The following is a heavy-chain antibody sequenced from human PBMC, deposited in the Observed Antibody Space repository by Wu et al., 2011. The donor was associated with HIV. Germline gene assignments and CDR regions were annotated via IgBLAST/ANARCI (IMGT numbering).Heavy chain of an antibody. CDR2: ISTYSGNT. J-gene: IGHJ4*02. CDR1: GYTFSTSG. Sequence: QVQLVQSGAEVKKPGSSVKVSCKASGYTFSTSGVSWVRQAPGQGLEWMGWISTYSGNTKYAQRLQGRVTMTTDTPANTAYMELRNLRSDDTAVYYCAREELPVRKGFDYWGQGTLVTVSP. V-gene: IGHV1-18*01. CDR3: AREELPVRKGFDY. D-gene: IGHD1-7*01.